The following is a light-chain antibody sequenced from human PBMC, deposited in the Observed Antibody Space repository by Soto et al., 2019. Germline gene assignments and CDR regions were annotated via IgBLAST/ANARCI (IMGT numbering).Light chain of an antibody. CDR1: QRVTTY. V-gene: IGKV1-39*01. Sequence: IQMTQSPSSLSASVGDRVTITCRASQRVTTYLNWYQQKPGKAPKLLISTASTLQRGVPSRFSRSGSWTDFTLTITTLQPGDFAAYFCQQCYSTPYTFGQGTKLEIK. CDR3: QQCYSTPYT. J-gene: IGKJ2*01. CDR2: TAS.